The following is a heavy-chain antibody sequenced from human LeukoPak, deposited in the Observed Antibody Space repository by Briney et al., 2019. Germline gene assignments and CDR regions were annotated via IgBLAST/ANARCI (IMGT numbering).Heavy chain of an antibody. CDR2: INPNSGGT. J-gene: IGHJ6*03. D-gene: IGHD2-15*01. Sequence: ASVKVSCKASGYTFTGYYMHWVRQAPGQGLEWMGRINPNSGGTNYAQKFQGRVTMTRDTSISTAYMELGRLRSDDTAVYYCARDTVVVVADYYYYYMDVWGKGTTVTVSS. CDR1: GYTFTGYY. CDR3: ARDTVVVVADYYYYYMDV. V-gene: IGHV1-2*06.